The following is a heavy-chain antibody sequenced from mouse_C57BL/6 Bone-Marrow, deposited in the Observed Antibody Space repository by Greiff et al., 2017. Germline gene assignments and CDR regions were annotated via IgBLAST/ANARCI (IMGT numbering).Heavy chain of an antibody. Sequence: ESGPGLVKPSQSLSLTCSVTGYSITSGYSWNWIRQFPGNTLEWMGYISYDGSNNYNPSLKNRISITRDTSKNQFFLKLNSVTTEDTATYYCARDYTARDYFDYWGQGTTLTVSS. V-gene: IGHV3-6*01. CDR3: ARDYTARDYFDY. D-gene: IGHD1-2*01. CDR2: ISYDGSN. J-gene: IGHJ2*01. CDR1: GYSITSGYS.